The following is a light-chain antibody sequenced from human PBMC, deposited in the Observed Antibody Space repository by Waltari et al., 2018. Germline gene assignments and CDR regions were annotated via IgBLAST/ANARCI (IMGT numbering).Light chain of an antibody. CDR2: EAI. V-gene: IGLV2-11*01. Sequence: QSALTQPRSVSGSPGQSVTISCPGTRSDVGDYVSSYQQHPGKCPNLVIDEAIKRPSGVPDRFSGSKSGNTASLTISGLQAEDEADYYCCSYAGPFSWVFGGGTKLTVL. CDR3: CSYAGPFSWV. CDR1: RSDVGDY. J-gene: IGLJ3*02.